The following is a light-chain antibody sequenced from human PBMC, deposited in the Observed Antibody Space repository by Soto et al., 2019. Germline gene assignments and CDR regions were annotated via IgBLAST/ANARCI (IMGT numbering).Light chain of an antibody. Sequence: QSVLTQPPSASGTPGQRVTISCSGSSSNIGTNTVNWYQHLPGTAPKLLIYSNNQRPSGVPDRFSGSKSATSASLAISGLQSEDEADYYCAARDDKVKGVVFGGGTKLTVL. J-gene: IGLJ2*01. CDR2: SNN. CDR1: SSNIGTNT. V-gene: IGLV1-44*01. CDR3: AARDDKVKGVV.